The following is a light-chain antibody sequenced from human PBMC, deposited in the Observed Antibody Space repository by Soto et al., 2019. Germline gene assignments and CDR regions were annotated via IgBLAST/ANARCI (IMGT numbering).Light chain of an antibody. J-gene: IGKJ4*01. CDR2: GAS. V-gene: IGKV3-15*01. CDR3: QQYNNWPPVT. Sequence: DIVLTPSPGTLSLSPGASAILSCRASQSLSSSFLAWYQQKPGQAPRLLIYGASTRATGIPARFSGSGSGTEFTLTISSLQSEDFAVYYCQQYNNWPPVTFGGGTKVDI. CDR1: QSLSSS.